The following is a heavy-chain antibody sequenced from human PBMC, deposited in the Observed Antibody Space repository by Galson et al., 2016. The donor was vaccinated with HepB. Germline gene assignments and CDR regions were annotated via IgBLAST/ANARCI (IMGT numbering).Heavy chain of an antibody. J-gene: IGHJ4*02. CDR1: GFTFNQFA. D-gene: IGHD5/OR15-5a*01. Sequence: SLRLSCAASGFTFNQFAMSWFRQAPGKGLEWVSTISLLASTTYYADSVKGRFVISGDNSQSTLHLQMNSLRADDTAVYYCAKDRRGIYVYDLVDYWGQGTLVTVSS. V-gene: IGHV3-23*01. CDR2: ISLLASTT. CDR3: AKDRRGIYVYDLVDY.